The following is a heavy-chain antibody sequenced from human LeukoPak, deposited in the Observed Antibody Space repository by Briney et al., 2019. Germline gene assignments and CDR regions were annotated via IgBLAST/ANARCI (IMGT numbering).Heavy chain of an antibody. J-gene: IGHJ4*02. CDR2: ISYDGSNK. CDR1: GFIFTNYF. CDR3: ARDGPSIAAAGSFDH. D-gene: IGHD6-13*01. Sequence: PGGSLRLSCAASGFIFTNYFMSWVRQAPGKGLEWVAVISYDGSNKYYADSVKGRFTISRDNSKNTLYLQMNSLRAEDTAVYYCARDGPSIAAAGSFDHWGQGTLVTVSS. V-gene: IGHV3-30*03.